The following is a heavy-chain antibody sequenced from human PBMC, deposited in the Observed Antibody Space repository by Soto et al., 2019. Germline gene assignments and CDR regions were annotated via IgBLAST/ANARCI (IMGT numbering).Heavy chain of an antibody. V-gene: IGHV3-23*01. J-gene: IGHJ4*02. CDR3: AKQRADYGSGSDTYYFDF. CDR1: GFTFSTYA. CDR2: LSGSGGTT. D-gene: IGHD3-10*01. Sequence: EVRLLESGGGLVQPGGSLRLSCSTSGFTFSTYAMNWVRQAPGKGLEWVSALSGSGGTTYYADSVRGRFTISRDNSKNTPFLQMISLRAEDTALYYCAKQRADYGSGSDTYYFDFWGQGTLVTVSS.